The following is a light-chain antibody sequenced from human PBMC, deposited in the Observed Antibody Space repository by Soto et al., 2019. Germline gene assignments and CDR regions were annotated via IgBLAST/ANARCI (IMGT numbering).Light chain of an antibody. Sequence: QSVLTRPPSASGSAGQSVTISCTGTSSDVGAYNYVSWYQHHPGKAPKLMVYEVNKRPSGVPDRFSGSKSGNTASLTVSGLQAEDEADYYCTSHAGTINFPYIFGTGTKV. J-gene: IGLJ1*01. CDR2: EVN. CDR3: TSHAGTINFPYI. V-gene: IGLV2-8*01. CDR1: SSDVGAYNY.